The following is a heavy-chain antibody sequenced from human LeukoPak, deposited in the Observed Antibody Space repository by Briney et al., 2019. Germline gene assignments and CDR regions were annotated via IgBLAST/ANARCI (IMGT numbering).Heavy chain of an antibody. CDR1: GFTFSSYT. J-gene: IGHJ6*03. CDR2: INYSGST. V-gene: IGHV4-39*01. D-gene: IGHD3-10*01. CDR3: ARLISDYYGSGSFLRYYYYMDV. Sequence: GSLRLSCAASGFTFSSYTMNWIRQPPGKGLEWIGSINYSGSTYYNPSLKSRVTISVDTSKNQFSLKLSSVTAADTAVYYCARLISDYYGSGSFLRYYYYMDVWGKGTTVTISS.